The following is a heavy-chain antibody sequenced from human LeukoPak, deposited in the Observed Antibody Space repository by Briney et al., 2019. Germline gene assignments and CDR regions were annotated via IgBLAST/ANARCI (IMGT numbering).Heavy chain of an antibody. CDR1: GGSFSGYY. CDR2: INHSGST. CDR3: ARGPPITIFGVVMSRFKLFDH. V-gene: IGHV4-34*01. J-gene: IGHJ4*02. Sequence: SETLSLTCAVYGGSFSGYYWSWIRQPPGKGLEWIGEINHSGSTNYNPSLKSRVTISADTSKNQFSLKLSSVTAADTAVYYCARGPPITIFGVVMSRFKLFDHWGQGTLVTVSS. D-gene: IGHD3-3*01.